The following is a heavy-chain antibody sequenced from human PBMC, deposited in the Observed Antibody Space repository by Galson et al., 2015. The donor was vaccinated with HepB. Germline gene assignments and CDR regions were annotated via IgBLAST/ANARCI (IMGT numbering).Heavy chain of an antibody. Sequence: SLRLSCAASGFTFSSYAMSWVRQAPGKGLEWVSAISSSGGSTYYADSVKGRFTISRDNSKNTLYLQMNSLRAEDTAVYYCAKDRIAAAGISYYWGQGTLVTVSS. CDR2: ISSSGGST. D-gene: IGHD6-13*01. CDR1: GFTFSSYA. V-gene: IGHV3-23*01. CDR3: AKDRIAAAGISYY. J-gene: IGHJ4*02.